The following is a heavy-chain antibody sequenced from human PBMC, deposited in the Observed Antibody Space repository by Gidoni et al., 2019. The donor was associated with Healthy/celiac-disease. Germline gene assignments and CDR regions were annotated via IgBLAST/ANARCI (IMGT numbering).Heavy chain of an antibody. D-gene: IGHD1-26*01. CDR2: IYSGGST. CDR1: GFTVSSNY. J-gene: IGHJ6*02. Sequence: EVQLVESGGGLLQPGGSLRLSCAASGFTVSSNYMSWVRQAPGKGLEWVSVIYSGGSTYYADSVKGRFTISRDNSKNTLYLQMNSLRAEDTAVYYCARDSWEPNYYYYYGMDVWGQGTTVTVSS. V-gene: IGHV3-53*01. CDR3: ARDSWEPNYYYYYGMDV.